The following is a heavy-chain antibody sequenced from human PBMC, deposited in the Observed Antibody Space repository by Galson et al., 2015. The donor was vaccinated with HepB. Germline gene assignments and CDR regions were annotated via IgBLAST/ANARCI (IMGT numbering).Heavy chain of an antibody. Sequence: LLLPCSASGFPFCGYWMHWVRQLPGQGLVGVSNRNGGGTNRRYAASVKGRFTISRDNSKNTVSLKMDSLRAEDTAVYYCARGRGSRAYYDYYMDVWGKGTTVTVSS. CDR1: GFPFCGYW. D-gene: IGHD3-16*01. J-gene: IGHJ6*03. V-gene: IGHV3-74*01. CDR3: ARGRGSRAYYDYYMDV. CDR2: RNGGGTNR.